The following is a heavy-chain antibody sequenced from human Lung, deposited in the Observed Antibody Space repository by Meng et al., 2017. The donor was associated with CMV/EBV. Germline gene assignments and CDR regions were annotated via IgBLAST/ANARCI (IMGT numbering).Heavy chain of an antibody. CDR3: ARYYCSGSSCYTTNWFDP. D-gene: IGHD2-8*02. V-gene: IGHV4-59*11. CDR1: AASISSHY. CDR2: MYYSGIS. J-gene: IGHJ5*02. Sequence: SETLSLTCTGSAASISSHYWSWIRQSPGKGLEWIGYMYYSGISNYNSSLGGRATILLDMSKNHFSLKLTSVTAAYTAVYFCARYYCSGSSCYTTNWFDPWGQGIQVXVSS.